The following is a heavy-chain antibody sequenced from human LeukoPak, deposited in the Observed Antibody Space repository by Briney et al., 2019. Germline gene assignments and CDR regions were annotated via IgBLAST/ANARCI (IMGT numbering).Heavy chain of an antibody. Sequence: SETLSLTCTVSGGSISSGSYYWSWIRQPAGKGLEWIGRLYTSGSTNYNPSLKSRVTISVDTSKNQFSLKLSSVTAADTAVYYCARGGSGSYYNYYYYYMDVWGKGTTVTISS. D-gene: IGHD3-10*01. CDR1: GGSISSGSYY. CDR3: ARGGSGSYYNYYYYYMDV. J-gene: IGHJ6*03. V-gene: IGHV4-61*02. CDR2: LYTSGST.